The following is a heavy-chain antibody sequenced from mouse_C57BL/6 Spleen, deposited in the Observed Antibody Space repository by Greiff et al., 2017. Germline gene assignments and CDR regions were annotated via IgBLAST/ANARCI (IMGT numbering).Heavy chain of an antibody. Sequence: QVQLQQPGAELVRPGSSVKLSCKASGYTFTSYWMHWVKQRPIQGLEWIGNIDPSDSETHYNQKFKDKATLTVDKSSSTAYMQLSSLTSEDSAVYYCARSGVLRRGGYYAMDYWGQGTSVTVSS. J-gene: IGHJ4*01. D-gene: IGHD2-4*01. CDR2: IDPSDSET. V-gene: IGHV1-52*01. CDR3: ARSGVLRRGGYYAMDY. CDR1: GYTFTSYW.